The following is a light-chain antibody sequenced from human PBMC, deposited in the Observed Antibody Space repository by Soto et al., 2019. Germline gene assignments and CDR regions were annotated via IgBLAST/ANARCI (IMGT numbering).Light chain of an antibody. CDR3: QQYGSSPGT. CDR2: GAS. CDR1: QSVSSSY. V-gene: IGKV3-20*01. Sequence: EIVLTQSPGTLSLSPGERATLSCRASQSVSSSYLAWYQQKPGQAPRLLIYGASSRATGIPDRFSGSGSGTDFTLTISRLEPGDFAVYYCQQYGSSPGTFGQGTKAEIK. J-gene: IGKJ1*01.